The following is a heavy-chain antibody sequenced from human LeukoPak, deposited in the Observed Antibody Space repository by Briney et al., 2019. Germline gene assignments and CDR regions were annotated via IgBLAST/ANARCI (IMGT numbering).Heavy chain of an antibody. CDR3: AKVSGYSGYDYGFDY. J-gene: IGHJ4*02. CDR1: GFTFSSYA. CDR2: ISGSGGST. V-gene: IGHV3-23*01. Sequence: GGSLRLSCAASGFTFSSYAMSWVRQAPGKGLEWVSAISGSGGSTYYADSVKGRFTISRDNSKNTLYLQMNSLRAEATAVYYCAKVSGYSGYDYGFDYWGQGTLVTVSS. D-gene: IGHD5-12*01.